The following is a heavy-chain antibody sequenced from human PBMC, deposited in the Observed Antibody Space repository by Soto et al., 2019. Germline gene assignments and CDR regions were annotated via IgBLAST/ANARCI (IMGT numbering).Heavy chain of an antibody. CDR1: SYTFTNYG. J-gene: IGHJ6*02. Sequence: QVQLVQSGAEVKKPGASVRVSCKASSYTFTNYGIIWVRQAPGQGLEWLGWISAYNGNANYAQRFQGRVTMTTDTSTTTAYMDLRGRRSDDTAVYYCARSIAVAGTYYYGMDVWGQGTTVTVSS. D-gene: IGHD6-19*01. CDR2: ISAYNGNA. V-gene: IGHV1-18*01. CDR3: ARSIAVAGTYYYGMDV.